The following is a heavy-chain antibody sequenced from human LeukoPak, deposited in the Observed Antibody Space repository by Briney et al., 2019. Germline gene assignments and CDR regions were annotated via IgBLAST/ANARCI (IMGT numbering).Heavy chain of an antibody. D-gene: IGHD3-10*01. Sequence: GGSLRLSCTVSGFIFMKYNVNWVRQAPGKGLEWVSYISSSGSTIYYADSVKGRFTISRDNAKNSLYLQMNSLRAEDTAVYYCAILLWFGELLGDYWGQGTLVTVSS. CDR2: ISSSGSTI. CDR3: AILLWFGELLGDY. V-gene: IGHV3-48*03. J-gene: IGHJ4*02. CDR1: GFIFMKYN.